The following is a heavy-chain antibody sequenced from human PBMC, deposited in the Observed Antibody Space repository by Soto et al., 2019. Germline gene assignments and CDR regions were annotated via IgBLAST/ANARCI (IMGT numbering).Heavy chain of an antibody. CDR2: INGDGTTT. Sequence: VRLVESGGGLVQPGGSLRLSCAASGFTFSTYWMHWVRQAPGKGLVWVSRINGDGTTTQYADSVKGRFTISRDNAKNTLYLQMNTLRGDDTAMYYCASIPMVRGPSDYWGQGTLVTVSS. J-gene: IGHJ4*02. CDR1: GFTFSTYW. CDR3: ASIPMVRGPSDY. D-gene: IGHD3-10*01. V-gene: IGHV3-74*02.